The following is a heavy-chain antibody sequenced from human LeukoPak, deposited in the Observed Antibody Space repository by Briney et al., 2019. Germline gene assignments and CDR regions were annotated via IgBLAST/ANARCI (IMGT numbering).Heavy chain of an antibody. CDR2: ISSSGSTI. V-gene: IGHV3-48*03. CDR3: ARLGSSGWYWDY. D-gene: IGHD6-19*01. Sequence: GGSLRLSCAASGFTFSSYEMNWVRQAPGKGLEWVSYISSSGSTIYYADSVKGRFTISRDNAKNSPYLQMNSLRAEDTAVYYCARLGSSGWYWDYWGQGTLVTVSS. CDR1: GFTFSSYE. J-gene: IGHJ4*02.